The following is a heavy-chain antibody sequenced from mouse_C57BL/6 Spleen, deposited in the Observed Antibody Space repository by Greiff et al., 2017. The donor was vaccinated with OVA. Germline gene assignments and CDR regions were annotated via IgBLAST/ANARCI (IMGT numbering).Heavy chain of an antibody. CDR1: GYSFTGYY. CDR3: ARRGWDWYFDY. CDR2: INPSTGGT. Sequence: VQLQQSGPELVKPGASVKISCKASGYSFTGYYMNWVKQSPEKSLEWIGEINPSTGGTTYNQKFKAKATLTVDKSSSTAYMQLKSLTSEDSAVYYCARRGWDWYFDYWGQGTTLTVSS. V-gene: IGHV1-42*01. J-gene: IGHJ2*01. D-gene: IGHD4-1*01.